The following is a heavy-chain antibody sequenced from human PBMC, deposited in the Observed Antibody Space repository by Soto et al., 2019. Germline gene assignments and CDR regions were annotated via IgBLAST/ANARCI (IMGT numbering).Heavy chain of an antibody. CDR1: GYNFISYL. J-gene: IGHJ4*01. Sequence: PVESLKISFKSSGYNFISYLIFCVLHMPGKGLEWMGIIYPSDSDTRYSPSFQGQVTISADKSISTAYLQWSSLKASDTAMYYCARGEVNNKFDYWGLGTLVNVS. V-gene: IGHV5-51*01. D-gene: IGHD3-16*01. CDR3: ARGEVNNKFDY. CDR2: IYPSDSDT.